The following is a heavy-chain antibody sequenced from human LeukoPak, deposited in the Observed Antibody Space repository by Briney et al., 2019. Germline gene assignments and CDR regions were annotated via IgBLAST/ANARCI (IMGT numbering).Heavy chain of an antibody. J-gene: IGHJ4*02. CDR3: ARASNSGSYYSEAGY. V-gene: IGHV1-8*03. CDR2: MNPNSGNT. D-gene: IGHD3-10*01. Sequence: GASVKVSCKASGYTFTSYDINWVRQATGQGLEWMGWMNPNSGNTGYAQKFQGRVTITADKSTSTAYMELSSLRSEDTAVYYCARASNSGSYYSEAGYWGQGTLVTVSS. CDR1: GYTFTSYD.